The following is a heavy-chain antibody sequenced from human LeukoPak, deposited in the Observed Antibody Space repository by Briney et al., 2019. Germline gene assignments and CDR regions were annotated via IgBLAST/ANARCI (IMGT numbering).Heavy chain of an antibody. V-gene: IGHV4-39*01. Sequence: SETLSLTCTVSGVSVISGSYYWSWIRQPPGKGLEWTGSIYYSGSTYYNPSLKSRVTISVDTSKNQFSLKLSSVTAADTAVYYCARYTFISSAGFDYWGQGTLLTVSS. CDR1: GVSVISGSYY. D-gene: IGHD6-13*01. CDR3: ARYTFISSAGFDY. CDR2: IYYSGST. J-gene: IGHJ4*02.